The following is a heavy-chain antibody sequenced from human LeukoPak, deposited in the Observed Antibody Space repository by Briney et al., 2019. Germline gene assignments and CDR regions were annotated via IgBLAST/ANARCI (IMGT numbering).Heavy chain of an antibody. J-gene: IGHJ4*02. D-gene: IGHD1-26*01. Sequence: GASVKVSCKVSGYTLTELSMHWVRQAPGKGLEWLGGFDPEDGETIYAQKFQGRVTMTEDTSTDTAYMELSSLRSEDTAVYYCATQYSGSSALFDYWGQGTLVTVSS. CDR3: ATQYSGSSALFDY. CDR2: FDPEDGET. CDR1: GYTLTELS. V-gene: IGHV1-24*01.